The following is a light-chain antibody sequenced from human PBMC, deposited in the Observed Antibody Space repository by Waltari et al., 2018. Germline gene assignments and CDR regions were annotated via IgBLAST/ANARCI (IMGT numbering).Light chain of an antibody. Sequence: QSALTQPASVSGSPGQSIAISCTGTSSDVGAYHYVSWYQQHPGKAPKVIIYDVSKRPSGISSRFSGSKSDNTASLTISGLQAEDEADYFCYSFAGYTTFYVFGSGTKVTVL. J-gene: IGLJ1*01. CDR2: DVS. CDR3: YSFAGYTTFYV. CDR1: SSDVGAYHY. V-gene: IGLV2-23*02.